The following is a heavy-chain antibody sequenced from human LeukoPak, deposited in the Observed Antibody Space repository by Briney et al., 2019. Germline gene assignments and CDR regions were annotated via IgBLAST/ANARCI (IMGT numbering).Heavy chain of an antibody. J-gene: IGHJ4*02. Sequence: SETLSLTCAVYGGSFSGYYWSWIRQPPGKGLEWIGYIYYSGSTNYNPSLKSRVTISVDTSKNQFSLKLSSVTAADTAVYYCARHGRSSSSGYYPYWGQGTLVTVSS. CDR1: GGSFSGYY. V-gene: IGHV4-59*08. CDR3: ARHGRSSSSGYYPY. D-gene: IGHD3-22*01. CDR2: IYYSGST.